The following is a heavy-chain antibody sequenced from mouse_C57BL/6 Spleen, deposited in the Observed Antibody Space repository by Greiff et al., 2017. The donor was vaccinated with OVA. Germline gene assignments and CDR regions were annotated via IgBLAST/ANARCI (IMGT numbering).Heavy chain of an antibody. CDR2: IWSGGST. V-gene: IGHV2-2*01. Sequence: VQVVESGPGLVQPSQSLSITCTVSGFSLTSYGVHWVRQSPGKGLEWLGVIWSGGSTDYNAAFISSLSISKDNSKSQVFFKMNSLQADDTAIYYCARKGSYSNYAMDYWGQGTSVTVSS. D-gene: IGHD2-10*01. CDR1: GFSLTSYG. CDR3: ARKGSYSNYAMDY. J-gene: IGHJ4*01.